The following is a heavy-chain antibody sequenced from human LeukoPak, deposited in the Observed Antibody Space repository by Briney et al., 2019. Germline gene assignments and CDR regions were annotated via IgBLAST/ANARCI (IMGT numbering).Heavy chain of an antibody. J-gene: IGHJ4*02. CDR2: ISSSSSYI. Sequence: GGSLRLSCSASGFTLSNYCIHWVRQAPGKGLEWVSSISSSSSYIYYADSVKGRFTISRDNAKNSLYLQMNSLRVEDTAVYYCARVAEAAAFDYWGQGTLVTVSS. CDR1: GFTLSNYC. D-gene: IGHD6-13*01. V-gene: IGHV3-21*01. CDR3: ARVAEAAAFDY.